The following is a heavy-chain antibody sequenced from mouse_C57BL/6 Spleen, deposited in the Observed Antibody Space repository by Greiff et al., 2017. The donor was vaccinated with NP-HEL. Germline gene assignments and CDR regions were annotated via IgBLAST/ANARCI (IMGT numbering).Heavy chain of an antibody. J-gene: IGHJ2*01. CDR1: GYTFTNYW. CDR3: AREGALYFDY. Sequence: QVQLLQPGAELVRPGSSVKLSCTASGYTFTNYWMPWVNQRPIQGLDWIGTINPSDCDTHYNQKFKVKATLTVDTSSSTSYMQLSSLTSDDSAVYYCAREGALYFDYWGQGTTLTVAS. CDR2: INPSDCDT. V-gene: IGHV1-52*01.